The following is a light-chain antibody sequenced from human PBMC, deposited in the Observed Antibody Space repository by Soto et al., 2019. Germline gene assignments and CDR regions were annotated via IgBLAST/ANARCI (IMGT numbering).Light chain of an antibody. CDR3: ISYIISSTSYV. CDR1: SADIGLYNY. CDR2: EVA. J-gene: IGLJ1*01. V-gene: IGLV2-14*01. Sequence: QSALTQPASVSGSPGQSITVSCTGTSADIGLYNYVSWYQQYPGKAPRLLIYEVANRPPGVSNRFSGSKSGNTASLTISGLQAEDEADYYCISYIISSTSYVFGSGTKVTVL.